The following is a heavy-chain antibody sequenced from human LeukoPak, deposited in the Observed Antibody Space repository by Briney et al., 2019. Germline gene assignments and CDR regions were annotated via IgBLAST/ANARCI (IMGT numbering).Heavy chain of an antibody. J-gene: IGHJ3*02. V-gene: IGHV3-74*01. CDR1: GFTLGSYW. CDR2: VNTDGSST. D-gene: IGHD3-22*01. Sequence: GGSLRLSCAVSGFTLGSYWMHWVRQAPGQGLAWVSRVNTDGSSTTYAESVKGRFTISEDNDKNTLYLQMNGLRAEDTAVYYCARELGVGVIGDAFDIWGQGTVVTVSS. CDR3: ARELGVGVIGDAFDI.